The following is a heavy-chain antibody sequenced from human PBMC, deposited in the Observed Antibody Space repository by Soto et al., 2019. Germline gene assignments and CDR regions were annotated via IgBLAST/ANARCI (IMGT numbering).Heavy chain of an antibody. CDR2: INAGNGNT. Sequence: ASVKVSCKASGYTLTSYAMHWVRQAPGQRLEWMGWINAGNGNTKYSQKFQGRVTITRDTSASTAYMELSSLRSEDSAVYYCARAGYSSSWYDCFDPWGPGTLVTVSS. J-gene: IGHJ5*02. CDR1: GYTLTSYA. D-gene: IGHD6-13*01. V-gene: IGHV1-3*01. CDR3: ARAGYSSSWYDCFDP.